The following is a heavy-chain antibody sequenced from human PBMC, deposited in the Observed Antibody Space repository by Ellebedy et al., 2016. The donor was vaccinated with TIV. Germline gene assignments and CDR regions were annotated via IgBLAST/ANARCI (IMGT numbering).Heavy chain of an antibody. CDR2: ITWNGENT. CDR1: GFNFDDHG. D-gene: IGHD6-19*01. Sequence: PGGSLRLSCAASGFNFDDHGMSWVRQVPGKGLQWVSGITWNGENTGYADSVKGRFTISRDTAEKFVYLQMNSLRVEDTALYYCARDPNYSGWYQFDFWGQGALVIVSS. V-gene: IGHV3-20*04. CDR3: ARDPNYSGWYQFDF. J-gene: IGHJ4*02.